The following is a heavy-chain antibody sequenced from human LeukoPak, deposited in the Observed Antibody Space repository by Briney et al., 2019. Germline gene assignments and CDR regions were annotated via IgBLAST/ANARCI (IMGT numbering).Heavy chain of an antibody. CDR2: ISGSGGST. CDR1: GFTLSSYA. J-gene: IGHJ4*02. D-gene: IGHD6-19*01. CDR3: AKYHGWYSTFLNY. V-gene: IGHV3-23*01. Sequence: GGSLRLSCAASGFTLSSYAMSWVRQAPGKGLEWVSAISGSGGSTYYADSVKGRFTISRDNSKNTLYLQMNSLRAEDTAVYYCAKYHGWYSTFLNYWGQGTLVTVSS.